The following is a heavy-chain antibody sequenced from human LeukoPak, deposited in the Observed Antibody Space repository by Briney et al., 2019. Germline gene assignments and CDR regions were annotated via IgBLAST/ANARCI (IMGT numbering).Heavy chain of an antibody. CDR2: MNPNRGNT. CDR1: GYTFTSYD. D-gene: IGHD1-1*01. CDR3: ARGPTIDHMDV. J-gene: IGHJ6*03. Sequence: ASVKVSCKASGYTFTSYDINWVRQATGQGPEWMGWMNPNRGNTGYAQKFQGRVTKTRNTSISTAYMELSSLRSEDTAVYYCARGPTIDHMDVWGKGTTVTVSS. V-gene: IGHV1-8*01.